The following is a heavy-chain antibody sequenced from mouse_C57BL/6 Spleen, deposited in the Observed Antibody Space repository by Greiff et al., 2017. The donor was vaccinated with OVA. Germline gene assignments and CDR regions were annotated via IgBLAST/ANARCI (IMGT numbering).Heavy chain of an antibody. Sequence: VQLQQSGPELVKPGASVKMSCKASGYTFTDYNMHWVKQSHGKSLEWIGYINPNNGGTSYNQKFKGKATLTVNKSSSTAYMELRSLTSEDSAVYYCARAGLGRRDFDYWGQGTPLTVSS. D-gene: IGHD4-1*01. CDR2: INPNNGGT. J-gene: IGHJ2*01. CDR3: ARAGLGRRDFDY. CDR1: GYTFTDYN. V-gene: IGHV1-22*01.